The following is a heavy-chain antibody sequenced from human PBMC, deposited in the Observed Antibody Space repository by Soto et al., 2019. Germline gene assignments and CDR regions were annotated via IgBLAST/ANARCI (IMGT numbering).Heavy chain of an antibody. V-gene: IGHV4-30-4*01. J-gene: IGHJ3*02. CDR3: ARDKWDLPLHI. Sequence: QVELRESGPGLVKPSQNLSLTCTVSGGSISSGDYFWTWIRQPPGKGLECLGYVSPTGTSYYLPALKSRLNISLDTSKNLFSLRLTSVTAADTAVYFCARDKWDLPLHIWGHGTMVTVSS. CDR1: GGSISSGDYF. D-gene: IGHD1-26*01. CDR2: VSPTGTS.